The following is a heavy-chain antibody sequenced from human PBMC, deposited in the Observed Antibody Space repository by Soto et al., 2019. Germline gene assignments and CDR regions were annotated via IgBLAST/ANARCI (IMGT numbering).Heavy chain of an antibody. Sequence: EVQLLESGGGLVQPGGSLRLSCAASGFTFSSYAMTWVRQAPGKGLEWVSALSGSVVSTYYTDSVKGRLTISRDNCKNTLYLEMNGLRAQDTAVYAGAKGGGSKDYYDTSGYYLYYYYAMDVWGQGTTVTVSS. CDR2: LSGSVVST. J-gene: IGHJ6*02. CDR1: GFTFSSYA. V-gene: IGHV3-23*01. D-gene: IGHD3-22*01. CDR3: AKGGGSKDYYDTSGYYLYYYYAMDV.